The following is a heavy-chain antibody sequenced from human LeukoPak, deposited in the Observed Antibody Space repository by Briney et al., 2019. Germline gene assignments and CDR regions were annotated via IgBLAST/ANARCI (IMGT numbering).Heavy chain of an antibody. V-gene: IGHV3-48*03. D-gene: IGHD6-13*01. CDR3: ARDRDSSSWSSRRVGDYFDY. CDR2: ISSRGETI. Sequence: GGSLRLSCAASGFTFSDYEINWVRQAPGKGLEWVSYISSRGETIYYSDSVKGRFTISRDNAKNSLYLQMNSLRAEDTAVYYCARDRDSSSWSSRRVGDYFDYWGQGTLVTVSS. J-gene: IGHJ4*02. CDR1: GFTFSDYE.